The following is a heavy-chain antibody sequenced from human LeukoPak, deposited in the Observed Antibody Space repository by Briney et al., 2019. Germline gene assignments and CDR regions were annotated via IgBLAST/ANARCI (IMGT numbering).Heavy chain of an antibody. Sequence: ASVKVSCKASGYTSTGYYLHWMRQAPGQGLEWLGWINPNSGGTNPAQKFQGRVTMTRNTSISTAYMELSRLRSDDTAVYYCARGRVIHFGGIDVFDIWGQGTMVTVSS. CDR2: INPNSGGT. J-gene: IGHJ3*02. V-gene: IGHV1-2*02. D-gene: IGHD4/OR15-4a*01. CDR1: GYTSTGYY. CDR3: ARGRVIHFGGIDVFDI.